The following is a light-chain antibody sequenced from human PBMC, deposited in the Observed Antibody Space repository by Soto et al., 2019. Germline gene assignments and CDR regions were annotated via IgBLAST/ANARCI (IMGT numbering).Light chain of an antibody. CDR3: QQLNSYPGIT. Sequence: IVMTQSPDPLSVYPGERVTLSCRASQSVGSNLAWYQQEAGQAPRLLIYDTSTRATGVPARFSASGSGTEFTLTIRSLQSEDFATYYCQQLNSYPGITVGQGTRLEIK. J-gene: IGKJ5*01. V-gene: IGKV3-15*01. CDR2: DTS. CDR1: QSVGSN.